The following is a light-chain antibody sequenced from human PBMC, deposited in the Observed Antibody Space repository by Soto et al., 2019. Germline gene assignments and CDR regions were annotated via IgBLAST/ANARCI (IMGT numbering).Light chain of an antibody. CDR2: RVS. J-gene: IGKJ5*01. Sequence: DVVMTQSPLSLPVTLGQPASISCRSSQSLVYSDGNTYLNWFHQRPGQSPRRLIHRVSNRDSGVPDRFSGSGSGTDFTLKISRVEAEDVGFYYCMQGSHWPRTFGQGTRLEIK. CDR1: QSLVYSDGNTY. V-gene: IGKV2-30*01. CDR3: MQGSHWPRT.